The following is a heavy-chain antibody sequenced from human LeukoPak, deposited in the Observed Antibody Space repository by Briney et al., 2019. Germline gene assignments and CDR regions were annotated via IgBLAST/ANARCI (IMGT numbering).Heavy chain of an antibody. D-gene: IGHD3-16*02. V-gene: IGHV1-8*01. Sequence: RASVMVSCNASGYTFTSYDINWVRQATGQGLVWMGWMNPNSGNTGSAQRFQRRVTMTRDTSRSTAYMELRSLTSEDTAVYYCARGPLVRLPTSFDPWGQGTLVTVSS. CDR2: MNPNSGNT. CDR3: ARGPLVRLPTSFDP. CDR1: GYTFTSYD. J-gene: IGHJ5*02.